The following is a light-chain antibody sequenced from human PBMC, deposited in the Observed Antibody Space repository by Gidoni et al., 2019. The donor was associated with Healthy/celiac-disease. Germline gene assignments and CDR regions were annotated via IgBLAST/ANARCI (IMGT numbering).Light chain of an antibody. V-gene: IGLV2-14*03. CDR2: DVS. Sequence: QSALTQPASVSGSPGQSITISCTGTRSDVGGYTYVSWSQQPPGKAPKLMISDVSNRPSGVSNRFSGSKSGNTASLTISGLQAEDEADYYCSSYTSSSTLTWVFGGGTKLTVL. CDR3: SSYTSSSTLTWV. J-gene: IGLJ3*02. CDR1: RSDVGGYTY.